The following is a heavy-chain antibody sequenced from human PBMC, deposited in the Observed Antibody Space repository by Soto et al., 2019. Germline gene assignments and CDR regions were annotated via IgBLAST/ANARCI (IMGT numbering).Heavy chain of an antibody. V-gene: IGHV3-30-3*01. CDR3: AREVVGTDY. CDR1: GFTFSSYA. J-gene: IGHJ4*02. Sequence: GGSLRLSCAASGFTFSSYAMHWVRQAPGKGLEWVAVISYDGSNKYYADSVKGRFTISRDNSKNTLYLQMNSLRAEDTAVYYCAREVVGTDYWGQGTLVTVSS. D-gene: IGHD1-26*01. CDR2: ISYDGSNK.